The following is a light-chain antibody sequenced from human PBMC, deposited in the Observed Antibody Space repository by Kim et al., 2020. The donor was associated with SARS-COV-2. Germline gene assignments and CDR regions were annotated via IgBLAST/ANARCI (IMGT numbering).Light chain of an antibody. J-gene: IGLJ3*02. CDR1: SGYSNYK. CDR2: VGTGGIVG. CDR3: GADHGSGSNFPL. Sequence: LTFTLSSGYSNYKVDWYQQRPGKGPRFVMRVGTGGIVGSKGDGIPDRFSVLGSGLNRYLTIKNIQEEDESDYHCGADHGSGSNFPLFGGGTQLTVL. V-gene: IGLV9-49*01.